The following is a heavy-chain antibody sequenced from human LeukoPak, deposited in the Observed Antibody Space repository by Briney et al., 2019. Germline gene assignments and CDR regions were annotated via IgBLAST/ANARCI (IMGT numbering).Heavy chain of an antibody. CDR2: INPNSGGT. CDR3: ARGAAERDDDYGDY. V-gene: IGHV1-2*02. Sequence: GSVKDSCKASGYTFTGYYMHWVRQAPGQGLEWMGWINPNSGGTNYAQKFQGRVTMTRDTSISTAYMELSRLRSEDTAVYYCARGAAERDDDYGDYWGQGTLVTVSS. CDR1: GYTFTGYY. D-gene: IGHD2-15*01. J-gene: IGHJ4*02.